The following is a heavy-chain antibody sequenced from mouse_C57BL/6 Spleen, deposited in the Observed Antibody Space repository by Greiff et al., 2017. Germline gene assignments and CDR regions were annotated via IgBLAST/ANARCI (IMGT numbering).Heavy chain of an antibody. CDR2: ISYDGSN. J-gene: IGHJ2*01. D-gene: IGHD1-1*01. CDR1: GYSITSGYY. V-gene: IGHV3-6*01. CDR3: ARDKITTVFDY. Sequence: EVKLMESGPGLVKPSQSLSLTCSVTGYSITSGYYWNWIRQFPGNKLEWMGYISYDGSNNYNPSLKNRISITRDTSKNQFFLKLNSVTTEDTATYYCARDKITTVFDYWGQGTTLTVSS.